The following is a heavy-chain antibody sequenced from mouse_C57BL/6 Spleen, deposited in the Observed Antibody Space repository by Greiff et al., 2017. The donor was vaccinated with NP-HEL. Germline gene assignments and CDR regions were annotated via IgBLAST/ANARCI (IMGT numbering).Heavy chain of an antibody. CDR2: ISSGGSYT. Sequence: VMLVESGGDLVKPGGSLKLSCAASGFTFSSYGMSWVRQTPDKRLEWVATISSGGSYTYYPDSVKGRFTISRDNAKNTRYLQMSSLKSEDTAMYYCANAWDYWGQGTTLTVSS. CDR1: GFTFSSYG. V-gene: IGHV5-6*01. CDR3: ANAWDY. J-gene: IGHJ2*01.